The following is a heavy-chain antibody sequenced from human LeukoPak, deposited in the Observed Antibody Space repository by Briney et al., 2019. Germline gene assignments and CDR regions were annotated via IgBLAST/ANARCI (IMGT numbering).Heavy chain of an antibody. CDR3: AKAGLLWFGELLTIPNFDY. Sequence: GGSLRLSCAASGFTFSSYAMHWVRQAPGKGLEWVSGISWNSGSIGYADSVKGRFTISRDNAKNSLYLQMNSLRAEDTALYYCAKAGLLWFGELLTIPNFDYWGQGTLVTVSS. D-gene: IGHD3-10*01. J-gene: IGHJ4*02. CDR2: ISWNSGSI. V-gene: IGHV3-9*01. CDR1: GFTFSSYA.